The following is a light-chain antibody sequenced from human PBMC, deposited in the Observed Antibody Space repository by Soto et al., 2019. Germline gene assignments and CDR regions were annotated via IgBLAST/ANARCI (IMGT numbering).Light chain of an antibody. CDR1: QSVSSNY. V-gene: IGKV3-20*01. CDR2: GAS. J-gene: IGKJ1*01. CDR3: QRYDTSPT. Sequence: EIVLTQSPGTLSLSAGERATLSCRASQSVSSNYLVWYQQKPGQAPTVLIYGASNRATGIPDRFSGSGSGTYFTLTISRLDPEDFAVYYCQRYDTSPTFGQGTKVEMK.